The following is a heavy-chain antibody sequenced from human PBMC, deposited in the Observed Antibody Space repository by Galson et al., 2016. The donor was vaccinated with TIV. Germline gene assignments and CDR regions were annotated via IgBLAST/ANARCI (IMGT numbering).Heavy chain of an antibody. CDR1: GYTFTEYY. V-gene: IGHV1-2*04. J-gene: IGHJ3*02. CDR2: INPNSGGT. Sequence: CKASGYTFTEYYLHWVRQAPGQGLEWMGWINPNSGGTMYAQKFQGWVTMTRDTSITTAYMELSRLKSDDTAVYYCAKIGQEHDAFDIWGQGTMVTVFS. D-gene: IGHD1/OR15-1a*01. CDR3: AKIGQEHDAFDI.